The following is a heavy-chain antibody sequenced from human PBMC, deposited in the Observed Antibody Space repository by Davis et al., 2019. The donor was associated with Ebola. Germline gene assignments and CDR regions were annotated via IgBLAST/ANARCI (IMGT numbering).Heavy chain of an antibody. D-gene: IGHD2-2*01. V-gene: IGHV4-30-4*07. CDR2: MYDSGST. J-gene: IGHJ4*02. Sequence: LRLSCAVSGGSISSGGYCWSWIRQPPGKGLEWIGYMYDSGSTYYNPSLKSRVTISVDTSRNQFSLKLTSVTAADTAVYYCARLRDIVVVPAYYFDYWGQGTLVTVSS. CDR1: GGSISSGGYC. CDR3: ARLRDIVVVPAYYFDY.